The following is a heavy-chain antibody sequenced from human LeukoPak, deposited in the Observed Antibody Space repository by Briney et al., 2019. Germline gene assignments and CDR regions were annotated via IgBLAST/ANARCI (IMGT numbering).Heavy chain of an antibody. CDR1: GFSVSSNY. J-gene: IGHJ4*02. CDR3: AGDYYGDYQFDY. Sequence: PGGSLRLSCTASGFSVSSNYMSWVRQAPGKGLEWVSVIISDLRDTTYYMDSVKGRFTISRDKSKNTVFLQMNSLRAEDTAVYYCAGDYYGDYQFDYWGQGTLVTVSS. D-gene: IGHD4-17*01. V-gene: IGHV3-53*01. CDR2: IISDLRDTT.